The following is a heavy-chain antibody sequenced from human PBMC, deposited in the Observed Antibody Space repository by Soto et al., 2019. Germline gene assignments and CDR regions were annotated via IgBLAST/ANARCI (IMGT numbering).Heavy chain of an antibody. CDR1: GFTFSTYS. V-gene: IGHV3-48*01. Sequence: EVQLVESGGGLVKPGVSLRLSCAASGFTFSTYSMNWVRKAPGQGLEWISYITKSSRTIYYADSVKGRFTIYRDNAKNSLYLQMNSLRAEDTAVYYCTRDHGYGYGMDFWGQGTTVTVSS. CDR2: ITKSSRTI. CDR3: TRDHGYGYGMDF. J-gene: IGHJ6*02. D-gene: IGHD5-12*01.